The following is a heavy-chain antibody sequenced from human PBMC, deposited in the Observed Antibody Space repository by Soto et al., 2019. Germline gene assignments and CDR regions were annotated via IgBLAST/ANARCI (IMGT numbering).Heavy chain of an antibody. J-gene: IGHJ1*01. CDR2: FIPIFGTL. Sequence: QVQLVQSGAEVKKPGSSVKVSCKASGGTFSNFAISWVRQAPGQGLEWMGGFIPIFGTLNYAQRFQGRLTISADAPTSTAYMELSRLRSEDTAVYYFASFEQLVLHWGQGTLVTVSS. CDR1: GGTFSNFA. V-gene: IGHV1-69*01. D-gene: IGHD6-13*01. CDR3: ASFEQLVLH.